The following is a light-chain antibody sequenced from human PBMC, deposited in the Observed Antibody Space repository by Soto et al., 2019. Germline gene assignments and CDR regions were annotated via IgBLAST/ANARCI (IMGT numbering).Light chain of an antibody. CDR1: QSISSY. J-gene: IGKJ1*01. CDR2: AAS. Sequence: DIQMTQSPSSLSASVGDRVTITCRASQSISSYLNWCQQKPGKAPKLLIYAASSLQSGVPSRFSVSGSGTDFTLTISSLQPEDFATYYCQQSYSTLWTFGQGTKVEIK. V-gene: IGKV1-39*01. CDR3: QQSYSTLWT.